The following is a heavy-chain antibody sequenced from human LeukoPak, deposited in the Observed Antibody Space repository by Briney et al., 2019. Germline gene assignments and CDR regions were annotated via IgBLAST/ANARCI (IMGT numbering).Heavy chain of an antibody. CDR2: INHSGST. CDR1: GFTFSTFA. D-gene: IGHD3-16*02. J-gene: IGHJ4*02. V-gene: IGHV4-34*01. CDR3: ARHLVYDYVWGSYRSSFDY. Sequence: GSLRLSCEASGFTFSTFAMIWVRQPPGKGLERIGEINHSGSTNYNPSLKSRVTISVDTSKNQFSLKLSSVTAADTAVYYCARHLVYDYVWGSYRSSFDYWGQGTLVTVSS.